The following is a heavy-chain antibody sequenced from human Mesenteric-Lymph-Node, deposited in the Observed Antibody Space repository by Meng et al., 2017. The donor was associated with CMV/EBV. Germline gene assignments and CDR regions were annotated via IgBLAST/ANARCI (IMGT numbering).Heavy chain of an antibody. CDR1: GYTFTSYG. CDR3: ATSQTYYQSSDYYANY. J-gene: IGHJ4*02. Sequence: ASVKVSCKASGYTFTSYGISWVRQAPGQGLEWMGWISAYNGNTNYAQKLQGRVTMTTDTSTSTAYMELSRLRSDDTAMYYCATSQTYYQSSDYYANYWGQGTLVTVSS. D-gene: IGHD3-22*01. CDR2: ISAYNGNT. V-gene: IGHV1-18*01.